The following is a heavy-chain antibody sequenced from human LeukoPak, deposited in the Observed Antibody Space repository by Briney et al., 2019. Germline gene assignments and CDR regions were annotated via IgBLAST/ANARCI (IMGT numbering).Heavy chain of an antibody. D-gene: IGHD4-17*01. CDR2: ISSSSSYI. CDR1: GFTFSSYS. CDR3: ASTTVTTKIVGFDY. Sequence: GGSLRLSCAASGFTFSSYSMNWVRQAPGKGLEWVSSISSSSSYIYYADSVKGRFTISRDNAKNSLYLQMNSLRAEDTAVYYCASTTVTTKIVGFDYWGQGTLVTVSS. J-gene: IGHJ4*02. V-gene: IGHV3-21*01.